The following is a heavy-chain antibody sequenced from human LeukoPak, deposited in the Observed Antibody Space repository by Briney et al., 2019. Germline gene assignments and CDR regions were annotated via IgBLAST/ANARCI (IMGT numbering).Heavy chain of an antibody. CDR3: AVGDTMVRGVIITLDY. D-gene: IGHD3-10*01. CDR1: GGSFSGYY. V-gene: IGHV4-34*01. J-gene: IGHJ4*02. Sequence: PSETLSLTCAVYGGSFSGYYWSWIRQPPGKGLEWIGEINHSGSTNYNPSLKSRVTISVDTSKNQFSLKLSSVTAADTAVYYCAVGDTMVRGVIITLDYWGQGTLVTVSS. CDR2: INHSGST.